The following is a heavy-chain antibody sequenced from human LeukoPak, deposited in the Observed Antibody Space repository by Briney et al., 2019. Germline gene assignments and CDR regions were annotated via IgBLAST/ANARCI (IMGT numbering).Heavy chain of an antibody. J-gene: IGHJ6*02. CDR1: GGSISSYY. D-gene: IGHD6-13*01. V-gene: IGHV4-59*01. CDR2: IYYSVST. CDR3: ARDAGSSWTKYGMDV. Sequence: SETLSLTCTVSGGSISSYYWSWIRQPPGKGLEWIGYIYYSVSTNYNTSLKSRVTISVDTSKNQFSLKLSSVTAADTAVYYCARDAGSSWTKYGMDVWGQGTTVTVSS.